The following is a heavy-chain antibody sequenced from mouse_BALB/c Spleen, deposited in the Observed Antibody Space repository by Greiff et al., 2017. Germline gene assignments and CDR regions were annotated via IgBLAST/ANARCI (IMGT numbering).Heavy chain of an antibody. Sequence: VQLQQSGPVLARPGASVTMSCKASGYTFTSYWMHWVKQRPGQGLEWIGAIYPGNSDTSYNQKFKGKAKLTAVTSTRTAYMELSSLTNEDSAVYDCTPSYDGYTYYFDYWGQGTTLTVSS. CDR1: GYTFTSYW. CDR3: TPSYDGYTYYFDY. J-gene: IGHJ2*01. CDR2: IYPGNSDT. D-gene: IGHD2-3*01. V-gene: IGHV1-5*01.